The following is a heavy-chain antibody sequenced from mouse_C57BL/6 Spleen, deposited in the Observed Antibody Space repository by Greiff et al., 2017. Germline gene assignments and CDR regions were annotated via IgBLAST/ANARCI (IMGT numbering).Heavy chain of an antibody. CDR2: INPNNGGT. J-gene: IGHJ2*01. CDR3: ARDYGSNYFDY. CDR1: GYTFTDYY. Sequence: EVQLQQSGPELVKPGASVKISCKASGYTFTDYYMNWVKQSHGKSLEWIGDINPNNGGTSYNQKFKGKATLTVDKSSSTAYMELRSLTSEDSAVYYCARDYGSNYFDYWGQGTTLTVSS. D-gene: IGHD1-1*01. V-gene: IGHV1-26*01.